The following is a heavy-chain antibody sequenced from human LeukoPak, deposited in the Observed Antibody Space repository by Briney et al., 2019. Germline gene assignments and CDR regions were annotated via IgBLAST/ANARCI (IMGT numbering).Heavy chain of an antibody. D-gene: IGHD2-21*01. CDR2: IYDSGST. Sequence: SETLSLTCTVSGGSISSGSYYWSWIRQPPGKGLEWIGYIYDSGSTIYNTSLKSRVTASIDRSKNQISLKLSFVTAADTAVYYCATVGVVVPTTMNYYYMDVWGKGTTVTVSS. V-gene: IGHV4-61*01. J-gene: IGHJ6*03. CDR1: GGSISSGSYY. CDR3: ATVGVVVPTTMNYYYMDV.